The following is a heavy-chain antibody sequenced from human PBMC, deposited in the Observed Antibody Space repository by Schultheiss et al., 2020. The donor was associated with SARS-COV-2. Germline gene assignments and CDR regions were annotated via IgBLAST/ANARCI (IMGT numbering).Heavy chain of an antibody. J-gene: IGHJ6*02. Sequence: GESLKISCAASGFTFSSYAMSWVRQAPGKGLEWVAVIWYDGSNKYYADSVKGRFTISRDNSKNTLYLQMNSLRAEDTAVYYCAKVGSSGYDFSPPYYYYYGMDVWGQGTTVTVSS. CDR2: IWYDGSNK. CDR1: GFTFSSYA. D-gene: IGHD5-12*01. V-gene: IGHV3-33*06. CDR3: AKVGSSGYDFSPPYYYYYGMDV.